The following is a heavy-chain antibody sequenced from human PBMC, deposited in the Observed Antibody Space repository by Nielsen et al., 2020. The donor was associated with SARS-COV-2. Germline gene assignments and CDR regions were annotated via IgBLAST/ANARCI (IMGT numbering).Heavy chain of an antibody. Sequence: SDTLSLTCTASGASISSGGYFWRWIRQHPGKGLEWIGYIYFTGRTSYNPSLKGRVAMSVDTSKNQFSLDLKSVTAADTAVYYCAREASGYDHYKYGMDVWGLGATVTVSS. CDR3: AREASGYDHYKYGMDV. D-gene: IGHD5-12*01. V-gene: IGHV4-31*03. J-gene: IGHJ6*02. CDR1: GASISSGGYF. CDR2: IYFTGRT.